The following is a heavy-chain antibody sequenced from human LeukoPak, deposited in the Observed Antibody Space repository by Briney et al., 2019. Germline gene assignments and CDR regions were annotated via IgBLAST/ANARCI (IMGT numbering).Heavy chain of an antibody. Sequence: PGGSLRLSCAASGFTFSSYWMSWVRQAPGKGLEWVANIKQDGSEKYYVDSVKGRFTISRDYGNISLYLQMSSLRAEDTAVYYCARDPYDYWGQGTLVTVSS. CDR1: GFTFSSYW. J-gene: IGHJ4*02. CDR2: IKQDGSEK. V-gene: IGHV3-7*01. CDR3: ARDPYDY.